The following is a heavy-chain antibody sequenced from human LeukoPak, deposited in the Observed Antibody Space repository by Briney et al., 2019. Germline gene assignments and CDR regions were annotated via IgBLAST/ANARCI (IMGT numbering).Heavy chain of an antibody. Sequence: PGGSLRLSCAASGFTLSSYWMHWVRQTPGQGLVWVSRISGDGSSTNYADSVKGRFTISRDNAKSTLYLRMNSLRAEDTAVYYCAIIASGGCWGQGTLVTVSS. CDR3: AIIASGGC. CDR1: GFTLSSYW. CDR2: ISGDGSST. V-gene: IGHV3-74*01. D-gene: IGHD6-13*01. J-gene: IGHJ4*02.